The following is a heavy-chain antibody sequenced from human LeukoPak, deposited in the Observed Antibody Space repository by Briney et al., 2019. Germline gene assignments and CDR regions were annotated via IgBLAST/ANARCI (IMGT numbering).Heavy chain of an antibody. Sequence: GGSLRLSCAASGFTFSSYSMNWVRQAPGKGLEWVSSISGSSSYIYYADSVKGRFTISRDNAKNSLYLQMNSLRAEDTAVYYCARDRAVAPNLGFDYWGQGTLVTVSS. CDR3: ARDRAVAPNLGFDY. CDR1: GFTFSSYS. CDR2: ISGSSSYI. J-gene: IGHJ4*02. D-gene: IGHD6-19*01. V-gene: IGHV3-21*01.